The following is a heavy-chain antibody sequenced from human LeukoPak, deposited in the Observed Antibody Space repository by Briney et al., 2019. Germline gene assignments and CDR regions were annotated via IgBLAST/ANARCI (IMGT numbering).Heavy chain of an antibody. V-gene: IGHV3-43*02. CDR2: ITGDGGAT. D-gene: IGHD2-2*01. J-gene: IGHJ4*02. CDR1: GFTFHDYA. CDR3: AKAGSTTSICYANY. Sequence: GGSLRLSCAASGFTFHDYAMHWVRQAPGKGLEWVSFITGDGGATYYADSVKGRFTISRDNSKTSLYLQMSSLRTEDTALYYCAKAGSTTSICYANYWGQGTLVTVSS.